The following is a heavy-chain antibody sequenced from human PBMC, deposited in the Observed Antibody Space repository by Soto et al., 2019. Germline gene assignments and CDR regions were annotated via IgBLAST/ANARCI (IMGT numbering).Heavy chain of an antibody. CDR1: GYSFTSYW. J-gene: IGHJ4*02. D-gene: IGHD4-17*01. CDR3: ARLTGDYAFDY. Sequence: LGESLKISCEGSGYSFTSYWIGWVRHMPGKGREGMGIIYPGDSDTRYSPSFQGQVTISADKSISTAYLQWSSLKASDTAVYYCARLTGDYAFDYWGQGTLVHVSS. CDR2: IYPGDSDT. V-gene: IGHV5-51*01.